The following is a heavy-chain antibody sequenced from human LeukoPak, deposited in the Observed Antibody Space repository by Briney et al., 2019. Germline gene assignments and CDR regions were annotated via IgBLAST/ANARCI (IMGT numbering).Heavy chain of an antibody. CDR3: ARASIAAADTVWFDP. V-gene: IGHV4-4*07. Sequence: PSETLSLTCTVSGGSISSYYWSWIRQPAGKGLEWIGRIYTSGSTNYNPSLKSRVTISVDKSKNQFSLKLSSVTAADTAVYYCARASIAAADTVWFDPGGQGTLVTVSS. CDR1: GGSISSYY. J-gene: IGHJ5*02. D-gene: IGHD6-13*01. CDR2: IYTSGST.